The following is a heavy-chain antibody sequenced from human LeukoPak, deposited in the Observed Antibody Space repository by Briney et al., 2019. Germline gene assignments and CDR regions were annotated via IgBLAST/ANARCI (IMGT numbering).Heavy chain of an antibody. Sequence: PGGSLRLSCSASEFTFSNYAMNWVRQAPGKGLEWVSGIIGGGGSTYYADSVKGRFTISRDNSKNTLYLQMDSLRAEDTALYYCAKGSGIDHYHWIDPWGQGTLVTVSS. D-gene: IGHD1-14*01. CDR2: IIGGGGST. J-gene: IGHJ5*02. V-gene: IGHV3-23*01. CDR1: EFTFSNYA. CDR3: AKGSGIDHYHWIDP.